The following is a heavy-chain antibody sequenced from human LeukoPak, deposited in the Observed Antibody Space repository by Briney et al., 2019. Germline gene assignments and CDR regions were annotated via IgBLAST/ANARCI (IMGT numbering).Heavy chain of an antibody. CDR1: GLTFSSYG. CDR3: AKGSKAVVFTRDHYMDV. Sequence: GGSLRLSCAASGLTFSSYGMHWVRQAPGKGLEWVAFIRYDGSGKYYADSVKGRFTISRDNSKSTLYLQMNSLRAEDTAVYYCAKGSKAVVFTRDHYMDVWGKGTTVTFSS. D-gene: IGHD3-22*01. V-gene: IGHV3-30*02. J-gene: IGHJ6*03. CDR2: IRYDGSGK.